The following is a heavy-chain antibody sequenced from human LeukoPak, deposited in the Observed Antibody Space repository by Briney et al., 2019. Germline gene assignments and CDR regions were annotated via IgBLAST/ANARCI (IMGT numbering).Heavy chain of an antibody. CDR3: AKDMFSGSAGVCDY. CDR2: ISGDGGST. J-gene: IGHJ4*02. V-gene: IGHV3-43*02. Sequence: GGSLRLSCAASGFTFDDYAMHWVRQAPGKGLEWVSLISGDGGSTYYADSVKGRFTISRDNSKNSLYLQMNSLRTEDAALYDCAKDMFSGSAGVCDYWGQGTLVTVSS. D-gene: IGHD3-10*01. CDR1: GFTFDDYA.